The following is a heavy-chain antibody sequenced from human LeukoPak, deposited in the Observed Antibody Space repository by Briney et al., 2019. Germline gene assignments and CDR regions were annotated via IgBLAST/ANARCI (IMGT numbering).Heavy chain of an antibody. CDR1: GFTFSSYW. Sequence: PGGSLRLSCVASGFTFSSYWMSWVRQAPGKGLEWVANIKEDGSEKYYADYVKGRFTISRDNAKNSLSLQMSSLRDEDTAVFYCARSRTAYYTVYADFWGQGTLVTVSS. V-gene: IGHV3-7*01. CDR2: IKEDGSEK. D-gene: IGHD1-26*01. J-gene: IGHJ4*02. CDR3: ARSRTAYYTVYADF.